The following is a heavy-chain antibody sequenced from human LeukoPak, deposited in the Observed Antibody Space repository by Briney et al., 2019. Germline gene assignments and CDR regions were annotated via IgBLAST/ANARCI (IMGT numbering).Heavy chain of an antibody. D-gene: IGHD2-2*01. CDR1: GYNFTNYW. CDR2: IYPGDSDT. Sequence: GESLKISCKGSGYNFTNYWIAWVRQVPGKGLEWMGIIYPGDSDTKYSPSFQGQVTISADKSISTAYLQWSSLRASDTAMYFCARFKVDDCTSNSCYSQGFDSWGQGTLVTVSS. V-gene: IGHV5-51*01. CDR3: ARFKVDDCTSNSCYSQGFDS. J-gene: IGHJ5*01.